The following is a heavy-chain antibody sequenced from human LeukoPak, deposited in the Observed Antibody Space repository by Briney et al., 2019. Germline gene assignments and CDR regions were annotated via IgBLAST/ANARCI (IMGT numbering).Heavy chain of an antibody. CDR2: ISTGGDTI. CDR1: GFTFSDYS. Sequence: GGSLRLSCAVSGFTFSDYSMNWVRQPPGKGLEWISYISTGGDTIYYADSVKGRFTISIDNAKKSLYLQMNSLRAEDTAVYYCARGPPLFDPWGQGTLVTVSS. J-gene: IGHJ5*02. CDR3: ARGPPLFDP. V-gene: IGHV3-48*01.